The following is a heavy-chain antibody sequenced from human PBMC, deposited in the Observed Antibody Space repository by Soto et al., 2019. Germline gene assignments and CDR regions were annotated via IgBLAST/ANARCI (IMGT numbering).Heavy chain of an antibody. CDR3: ATSAGAPENY. D-gene: IGHD1-26*01. J-gene: IGHJ4*02. V-gene: IGHV3-66*01. Sequence: PGGSLRLSCAAFGFTVSDNYMSWVRQAPGKRLEWVSVIYSSGSTYYPDSVKGRFTISRDNSNNILYLQMNSLRVEDTAVYYCATSAGAPENYWGQGTLVTVSS. CDR2: IYSSGST. CDR1: GFTVSDNY.